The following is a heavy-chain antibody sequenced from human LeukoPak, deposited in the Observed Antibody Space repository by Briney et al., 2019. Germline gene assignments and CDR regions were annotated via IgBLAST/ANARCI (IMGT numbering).Heavy chain of an antibody. CDR1: GDSISTYY. CDR3: ARRRGSGPYKDWFDP. D-gene: IGHD6-19*01. Sequence: SETLSLTCTVSGDSISTYYWSWIRQPPGKGLEWIWYINYSGRANYNPSLKSRVIMSVDTSTNQFSLKLSSVTAADTAVYYCARRRGSGPYKDWFDPWGRGTLVTVSS. CDR2: INYSGRA. V-gene: IGHV4-59*08. J-gene: IGHJ5*02.